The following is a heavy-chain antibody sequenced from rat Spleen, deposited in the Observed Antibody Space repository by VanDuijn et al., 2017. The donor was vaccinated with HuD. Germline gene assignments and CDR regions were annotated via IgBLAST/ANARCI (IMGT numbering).Heavy chain of an antibody. D-gene: IGHD2-1*01. CDR3: ARSLDTYGWFAY. CDR1: AYSITSSYR. J-gene: IGHJ2*01. CDR2: INGAGST. V-gene: IGHV3-3*01. Sequence: EVQLQESGPGLVKPSQSLSLTCSVTAYSITSSYRWNWIRKFPGNKLEWMGYINGAGSTNYNPSLKSRISITRDTSKNQFFLHLNSVTAEDTATYYCARSLDTYGWFAYWGQGVMVTVSS.